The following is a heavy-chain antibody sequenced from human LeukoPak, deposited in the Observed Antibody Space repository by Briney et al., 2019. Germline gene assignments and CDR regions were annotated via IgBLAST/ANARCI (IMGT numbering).Heavy chain of an antibody. CDR1: GYTFTSYG. CDR3: ARGSSYGFSMGY. V-gene: IGHV1-18*01. CDR2: ISTYNGNT. J-gene: IGHJ4*02. Sequence: GASGKVSCKASGYTFTSYGINWVRQAPGQGLEWMGWISTYNGNTNYAHKLQGRVTMTTDTSTSTAYMDLRSLRSDDTAVYYCARGSSYGFSMGYWGQGTLVTVSS. D-gene: IGHD5-18*01.